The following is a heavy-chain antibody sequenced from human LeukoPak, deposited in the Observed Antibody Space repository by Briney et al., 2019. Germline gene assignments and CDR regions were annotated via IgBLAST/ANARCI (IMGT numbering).Heavy chain of an antibody. CDR2: ISYDGSNK. CDR1: GFTFSSYA. CDR3: ARAYDSSGYYGEGIDY. Sequence: GGSLRLSCAASGFTFSSYAMHWVRQPPGKGLEWVAVISYDGSNKYYADSVKGRFTISRDNSKNTLYLQMNSLRAEDTAVYYCARAYDSSGYYGEGIDYWGQGTLVTVSS. V-gene: IGHV3-30*04. J-gene: IGHJ4*02. D-gene: IGHD3-22*01.